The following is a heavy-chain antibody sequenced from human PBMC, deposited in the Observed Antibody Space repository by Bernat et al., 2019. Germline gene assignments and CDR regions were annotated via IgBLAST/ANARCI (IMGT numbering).Heavy chain of an antibody. V-gene: IGHV4-59*01. CDR2: IYYSGIT. D-gene: IGHD3-16*01. CDR1: GDSISRYY. Sequence: QVQLQESGPGLVKPSETLSLTCTVSGDSISRYYWSWTRQPPGRGLEWIGYIYYSGITNYNPSLKSRVTISMDTSKNHFSLRLSSVTAADTAVYYCARGIGGLDSWGQGTLVTVSS. CDR3: ARGIGGLDS. J-gene: IGHJ4*02.